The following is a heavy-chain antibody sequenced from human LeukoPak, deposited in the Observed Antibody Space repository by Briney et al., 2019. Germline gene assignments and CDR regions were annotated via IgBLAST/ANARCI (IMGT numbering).Heavy chain of an antibody. CDR1: GFTFSNYA. D-gene: IGHD6-13*01. CDR3: AILGYSSSVFDC. Sequence: GGSLRLSCAASGFTFSNYAIHWVRQAPGKGLEWAALISKDGTNKYYPDSVKGRFTIFRDNSKNTLYLQMNSLRAEDTAVYYCAILGYSSSVFDCWGQGTLVTVSS. V-gene: IGHV3-30-3*01. CDR2: ISKDGTNK. J-gene: IGHJ4*02.